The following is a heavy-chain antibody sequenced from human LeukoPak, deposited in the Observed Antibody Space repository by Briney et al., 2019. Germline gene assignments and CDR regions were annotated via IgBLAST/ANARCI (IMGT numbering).Heavy chain of an antibody. J-gene: IGHJ4*02. CDR3: ARVSGGYPLYYFDY. Sequence: GGSLRLSCAASAFTFSSYSMNWVRQAPVKGLEWVSSISSSSSYIYYADSVKGRFTIPRDNAKNSLYLQMNSLRAEDTAVYYCARVSGGYPLYYFDYWGQGTLVTVSS. CDR2: ISSSSSYI. V-gene: IGHV3-21*01. CDR1: AFTFSSYS. D-gene: IGHD2-8*02.